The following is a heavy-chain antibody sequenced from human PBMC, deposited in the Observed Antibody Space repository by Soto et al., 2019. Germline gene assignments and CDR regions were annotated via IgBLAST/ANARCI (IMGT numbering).Heavy chain of an antibody. Sequence: QVQLQESGPGLVKPSETLSLTCTVSGGSISSYYWSWIRQPPGKGLEWIGYIYYSGSTNYNPSLKSRVTISVDTSKNQFSLKLSSVTAADTAVYYCARVGQWLAPKRGGLDAFAIWGQGTMVTVSS. D-gene: IGHD6-19*01. V-gene: IGHV4-59*01. CDR1: GGSISSYY. CDR3: ARVGQWLAPKRGGLDAFAI. J-gene: IGHJ3*02. CDR2: IYYSGST.